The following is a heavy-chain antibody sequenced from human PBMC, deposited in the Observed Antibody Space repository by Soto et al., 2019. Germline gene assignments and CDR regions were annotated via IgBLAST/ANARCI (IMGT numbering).Heavy chain of an antibody. CDR1: GDSVGNGPYY. V-gene: IGHV4-61*01. CDR3: ARVGTSCHSGGCYYYYGLGL. J-gene: IGHJ6*02. Sequence: QVRLQESGPGLVKPSETLSLSCLVSGDSVGNGPYYWSWIRQPPGKGLEWIGYIYYSGSTNLNPSLESRVNISRDTSKIQFSLKLRPVTAADAAVYFCARVGTSCHSGGCYYYYGLGLWGQGTTVAISS. CDR2: IYYSGST. D-gene: IGHD1-26*01.